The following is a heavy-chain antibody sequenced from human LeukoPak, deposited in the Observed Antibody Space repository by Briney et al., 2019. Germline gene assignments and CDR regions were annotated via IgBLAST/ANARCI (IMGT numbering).Heavy chain of an antibody. CDR3: AREMETAMAVYYFDY. CDR1: GYTFTGYY. J-gene: IGHJ4*02. CDR2: INPNGGGT. D-gene: IGHD5-18*01. Sequence: ASVKVSCKASGYTFTGYYMHWVRQAPGQGLEWMGWINPNGGGTNYAQKFQGRVTMTRDTSISTAYMDLSRLRSDDTAVYYCAREMETAMAVYYFDYWGQGTLVTVSS. V-gene: IGHV1-2*02.